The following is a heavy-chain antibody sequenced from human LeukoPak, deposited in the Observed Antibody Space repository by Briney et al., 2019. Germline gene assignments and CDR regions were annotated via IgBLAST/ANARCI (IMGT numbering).Heavy chain of an antibody. Sequence: GGSLRLSCAASGFTFSNYWMSWVRQAPGKGLEWVANIKQDGSEKYYVDSVKGRFTISRDNAKNSLYPQMNTLRAEDTALYYCARWRADFWSGYSDYWGQGTLVTVSS. D-gene: IGHD3-3*01. CDR3: ARWRADFWSGYSDY. CDR2: IKQDGSEK. J-gene: IGHJ4*02. V-gene: IGHV3-7*01. CDR1: GFTFSNYW.